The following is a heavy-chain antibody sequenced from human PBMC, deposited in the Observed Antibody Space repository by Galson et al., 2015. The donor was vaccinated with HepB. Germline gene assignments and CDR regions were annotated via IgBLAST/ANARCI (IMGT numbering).Heavy chain of an antibody. CDR3: AKEGPGGYSGYDLPYYYYFGMDV. J-gene: IGHJ6*02. CDR2: ISGSGGYT. D-gene: IGHD5-12*01. Sequence: SLRLSCATSGFTFRNYAMSWVRQAPGKGLEWVSGISGSGGYTNSADSVKGRFTISRDNSKNTLYLQMNSLKVEDTALYYCAKEGPGGYSGYDLPYYYYFGMDVWGQGTTVIVSS. CDR1: GFTFRNYA. V-gene: IGHV3-23*01.